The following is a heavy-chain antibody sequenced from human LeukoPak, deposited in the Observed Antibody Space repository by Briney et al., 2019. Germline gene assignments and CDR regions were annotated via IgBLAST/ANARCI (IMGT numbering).Heavy chain of an antibody. CDR1: GFTFSTYA. CDR2: ISYDGSNK. D-gene: IGHD3-9*01. CDR3: AKDWDLTSYYFDY. J-gene: IGHJ4*02. V-gene: IGHV3-30*18. Sequence: GGSLRLSCAASGFTFSTYAMSWVRQAPGKGLEWVAIISYDGSNKFYADSVKGRFTISRDNPKNTLYLQMNSLRVEDTAVYYCAKDWDLTSYYFDYWGQGTLVTVSS.